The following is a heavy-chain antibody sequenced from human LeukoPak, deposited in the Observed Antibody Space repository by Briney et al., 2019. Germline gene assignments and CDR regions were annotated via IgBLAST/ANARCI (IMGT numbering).Heavy chain of an antibody. J-gene: IGHJ4*02. CDR1: GGSISSSNYY. V-gene: IGHV4-39*01. CDR2: IYYSGST. CDR3: ARRRIVATIDY. D-gene: IGHD5-12*01. Sequence: PSETLSLTCTVSGGSISSSNYYWGWIRQSPGKGLEWIRSIYYSGSTYYNPSLKSRVTISVDTSKNQFSLKLSSVTAAYTAVYYCARRRIVATIDYWGQGTLVTVSS.